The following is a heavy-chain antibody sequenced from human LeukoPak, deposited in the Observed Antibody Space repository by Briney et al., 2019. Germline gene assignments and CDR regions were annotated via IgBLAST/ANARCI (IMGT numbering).Heavy chain of an antibody. CDR3: ARFGDXGVDY. CDR1: GFTFKSYA. J-gene: IGHJ4*02. V-gene: IGHV3-30*09. D-gene: IGHD3-10*01. Sequence: GGSLRLSCVASGFTFKSYAMNWVRQAPGKGLEWVAIISYDGTGKYYADSVKGRFAMSRDNSKNTLYLEMNSLRAEDPAVYYCARFGDXGVDYWGQGTLVTVSS. CDR2: ISYDGTGK.